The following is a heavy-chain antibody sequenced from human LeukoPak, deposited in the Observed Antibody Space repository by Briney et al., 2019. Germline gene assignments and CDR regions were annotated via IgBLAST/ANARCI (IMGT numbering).Heavy chain of an antibody. V-gene: IGHV4-38-2*01. CDR2: IYHSGST. CDR1: GYSIGSGYY. D-gene: IGHD6-13*01. J-gene: IGHJ4*02. Sequence: SETLSLTCAVSGYSIGSGYYWGWIRQPPGKGLEWIGSIYHSGSTFYTPSLKSRVTISVDTSKNQFSLKLSSVTAADTAVYYCARHPGIAALIDYWGQGTLVTVSS. CDR3: ARHPGIAALIDY.